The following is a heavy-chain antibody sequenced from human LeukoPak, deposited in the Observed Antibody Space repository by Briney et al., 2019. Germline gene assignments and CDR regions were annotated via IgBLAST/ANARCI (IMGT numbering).Heavy chain of an antibody. CDR2: VNPKGGAT. V-gene: IGHV1-2*02. Sequence: WASVKVSCKGSGYSFLDFYVHGVRQAPGQGLEWMGWVNPKGGATNYAQKFQGRVTMTRDTSITTAYMELARLRFDDTAVYYCARGATSEFSWGQGTMVTVSS. CDR1: GYSFLDFY. CDR3: ARGATSEFS. J-gene: IGHJ3*01. D-gene: IGHD5-12*01.